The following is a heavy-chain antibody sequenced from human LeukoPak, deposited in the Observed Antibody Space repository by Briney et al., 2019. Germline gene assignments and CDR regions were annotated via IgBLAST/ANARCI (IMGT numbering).Heavy chain of an antibody. D-gene: IGHD1-26*01. CDR3: ARDWAEWGVDAFDI. V-gene: IGHV3-21*01. J-gene: IGHJ3*02. CDR1: GFTFSSYS. Sequence: PGGSLRLSCAASGFTFSSYSMNWVRQAPGKGLEWVSSISSSSGYIYYADSVKGRFTISRDNAKNSLYLQMNSLRAEDTAVYYCARDWAEWGVDAFDIWGQGTMVTVSS. CDR2: ISSSSGYI.